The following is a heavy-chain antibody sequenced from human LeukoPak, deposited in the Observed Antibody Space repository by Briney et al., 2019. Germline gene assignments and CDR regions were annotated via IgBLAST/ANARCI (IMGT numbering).Heavy chain of an antibody. J-gene: IGHJ4*02. Sequence: SETLSLTCTVSGDSITSGSYYWGWIRQTPGKGLEWIGNIYSSGSTSFNPSLKSRITMSVDTSKNQFSLKLNSVTAADTAVYFYARDSGYWLYWGQGTLVTVSS. V-gene: IGHV4-39*07. D-gene: IGHD3-22*01. CDR2: IYSSGST. CDR1: GDSITSGSYY. CDR3: ARDSGYWLY.